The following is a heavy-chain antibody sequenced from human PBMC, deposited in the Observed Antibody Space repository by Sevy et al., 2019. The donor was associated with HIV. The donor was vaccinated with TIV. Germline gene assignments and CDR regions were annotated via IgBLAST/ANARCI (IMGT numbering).Heavy chain of an antibody. Sequence: GGSLRLSCAASGFIFSSYAMSWVRQAPGKGLEWVAGISGSGESTYYADSVKGRFTMSRDNSNNMVYLQMNSLRAEDTAVYYCAKEKDVAAYLLVYFDYWGQGTLVTVS. J-gene: IGHJ4*02. V-gene: IGHV3-23*01. CDR2: ISGSGEST. CDR1: GFIFSSYA. D-gene: IGHD2-8*02. CDR3: AKEKDVAAYLLVYFDY.